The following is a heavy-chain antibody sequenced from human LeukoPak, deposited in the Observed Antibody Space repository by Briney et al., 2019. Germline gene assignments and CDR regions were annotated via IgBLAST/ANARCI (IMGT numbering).Heavy chain of an antibody. CDR2: ISSSSSYI. CDR1: GFTFSSYS. J-gene: IGHJ6*02. V-gene: IGHV3-21*01. Sequence: GGSLRLSCAASGFTFSSYSMNWVRQPPGKGLEWVSSISSSSSYIYYADSVKGRFTISRDNAKNSPYLQMNSLRAQDTAVYYCARDRFLIGSSEQYGMDVWGQGTTVTVSS. D-gene: IGHD6-6*01. CDR3: ARDRFLIGSSEQYGMDV.